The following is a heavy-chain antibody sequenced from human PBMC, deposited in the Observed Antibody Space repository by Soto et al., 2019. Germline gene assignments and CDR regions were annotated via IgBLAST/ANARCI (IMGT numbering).Heavy chain of an antibody. Sequence: GGSLRLSCAASGFTFTRYSMNWVRQAPGKGLEWVSSISSTTNYICYGDSMKGRLTISRDNAKNSLYLEMNSLRAEDTAVYYCARESEDLTSNFDYWGQGTLVTVSS. J-gene: IGHJ4*02. CDR3: ARESEDLTSNFDY. V-gene: IGHV3-21*06. CDR1: GFTFTRYS. CDR2: ISSTTNYI.